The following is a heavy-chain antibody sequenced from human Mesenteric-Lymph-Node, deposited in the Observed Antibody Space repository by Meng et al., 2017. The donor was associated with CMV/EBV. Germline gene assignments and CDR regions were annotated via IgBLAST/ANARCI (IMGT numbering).Heavy chain of an antibody. Sequence: SETLSLTCTVSGGSISTYYWSWIRQPPGKRLEWIGYIYYTGSTNYNPSLKSRVTISVDTSKNQFSLKLSSVTAADTAVYYCARLEYYDFWSGKVDYGMDVWGQGTTVTVS. V-gene: IGHV4-59*01. CDR2: IYYTGST. J-gene: IGHJ6*02. CDR1: GGSISTYY. D-gene: IGHD3-3*01. CDR3: ARLEYYDFWSGKVDYGMDV.